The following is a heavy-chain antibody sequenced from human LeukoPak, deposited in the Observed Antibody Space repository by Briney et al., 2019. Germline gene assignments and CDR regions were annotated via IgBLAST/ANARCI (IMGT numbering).Heavy chain of an antibody. J-gene: IGHJ4*02. CDR2: ISYDGSNK. D-gene: IGHD1-26*01. Sequence: SGGSLRLSCAASGFTFSSYAVHWVRQAPGKGLEWVAVISYDGSNKYYADSVKGRFTISRDNSKNTLYLQVNGLRAEDTAVYYCARVMSIFRYSGRIFDYWGQGTLVTVSS. CDR1: GFTFSSYA. CDR3: ARVMSIFRYSGRIFDY. V-gene: IGHV3-30*04.